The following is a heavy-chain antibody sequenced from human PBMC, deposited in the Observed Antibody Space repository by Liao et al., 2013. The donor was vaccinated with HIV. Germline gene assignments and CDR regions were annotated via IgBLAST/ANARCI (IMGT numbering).Heavy chain of an antibody. CDR3: ARGRGYTYGRRFDV. Sequence: QVQLQESGPGLVKPSQTLSLTCTVSGGSISSGDYYWSWIRQPPGKGLEWIGNIYYSGSTYYNPSLKSRVTISVDTSKNQFSLKVSSVTAADTAVYYCARGRGYTYGRRFDVWAKGQWSSSLQ. CDR1: GGSISSGDYY. V-gene: IGHV4-30-4*08. CDR2: IYYSGST. D-gene: IGHD5-18*01. J-gene: IGHJ3*01.